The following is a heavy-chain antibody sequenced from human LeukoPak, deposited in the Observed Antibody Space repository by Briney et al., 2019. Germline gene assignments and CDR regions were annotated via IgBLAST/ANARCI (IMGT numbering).Heavy chain of an antibody. CDR2: IIPIFGTA. V-gene: IGHV1-69*01. J-gene: IGHJ4*02. CDR1: GGTFSSYA. Sequence: SVKVSCKASGGTFSSYAISWVRQAPGQGLEWMGGIIPIFGTANYAQKFQGRVTITADESTSTAYMELSSLRSEDTAVYYCARAWQLHEPFDYWGQGTLVTVSS. CDR3: ARAWQLHEPFDY. D-gene: IGHD6-6*01.